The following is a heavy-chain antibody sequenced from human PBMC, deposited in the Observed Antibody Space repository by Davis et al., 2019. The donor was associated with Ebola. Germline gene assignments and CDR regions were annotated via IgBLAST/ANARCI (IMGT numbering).Heavy chain of an antibody. CDR3: ARNSGYDSWFDP. D-gene: IGHD5-12*01. V-gene: IGHV3-7*03. Sequence: GGSLRLSCAASGFTFSSYGMHWVRQAPGKGLEWVANIKQDGSEKYYVDSVKGRFTISRDNAKNSLYLQMNSLRAEDTAVYYCARNSGYDSWFDPWGQGTLVTVSS. CDR1: GFTFSSYG. CDR2: IKQDGSEK. J-gene: IGHJ5*02.